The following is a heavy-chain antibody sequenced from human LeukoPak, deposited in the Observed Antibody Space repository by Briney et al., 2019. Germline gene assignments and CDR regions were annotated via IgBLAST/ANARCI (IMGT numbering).Heavy chain of an antibody. CDR2: IIPILGIA. Sequence: SVKVSCKASGGTFSSYAISWVRQAPGQGLEWMGRIIPILGIANYAQKFQGRVTITADKSTSTAYMELSSLRSEDTAVYYCARVGGEYCCGDCYAFDIWGQGTMVTVSS. CDR3: ARVGGEYCCGDCYAFDI. V-gene: IGHV1-69*04. D-gene: IGHD2-21*02. J-gene: IGHJ3*02. CDR1: GGTFSSYA.